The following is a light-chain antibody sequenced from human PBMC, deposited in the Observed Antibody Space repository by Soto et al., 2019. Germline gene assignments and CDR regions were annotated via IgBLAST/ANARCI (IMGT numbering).Light chain of an antibody. CDR1: QNVENY. J-gene: IGKJ5*01. Sequence: ETVLTQSPATLSLSPGERATLSCRASQNVENYLAWYQQKPGQAPRLLVYDASNRATGIPARFSGSGFGTDFTLTISSLEPEGFAVYYCQQRKDWPPLTFGQGTRLDI. V-gene: IGKV3-11*01. CDR3: QQRKDWPPLT. CDR2: DAS.